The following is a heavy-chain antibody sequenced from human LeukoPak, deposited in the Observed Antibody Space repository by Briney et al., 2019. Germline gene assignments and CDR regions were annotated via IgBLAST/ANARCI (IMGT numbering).Heavy chain of an antibody. D-gene: IGHD3-22*01. CDR3: AKVRSITMIVVVPAYFDY. CDR1: GFTFSSYA. J-gene: IGHJ4*02. Sequence: GGSLRLSCTASGFTFSSYAMSWVRQAPGEGLEWVSAISGSGGSTYYADSVKGRFTISRDNSKNTLYLQMNSLRAEDTAVYYCAKVRSITMIVVVPAYFDYWGQGTLVTVSS. CDR2: ISGSGGST. V-gene: IGHV3-23*01.